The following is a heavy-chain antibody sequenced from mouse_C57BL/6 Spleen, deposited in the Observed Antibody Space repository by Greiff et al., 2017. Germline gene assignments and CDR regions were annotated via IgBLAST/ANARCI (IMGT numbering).Heavy chain of an antibody. Sequence: QVQLQQSGAELARPGASVKLSCKASGYTFTSYGISWVKQRTGQGLEWIGEIYPRGGNTYYNEKFKGKATVTADKSSSTAYMELRSLTSEDSAVXYRARRDGSSFYYFDYWGQGTTVTVSS. CDR3: ARRDGSSFYYFDY. D-gene: IGHD1-1*01. CDR2: IYPRGGNT. CDR1: GYTFTSYG. J-gene: IGHJ2*01. V-gene: IGHV1-81*01.